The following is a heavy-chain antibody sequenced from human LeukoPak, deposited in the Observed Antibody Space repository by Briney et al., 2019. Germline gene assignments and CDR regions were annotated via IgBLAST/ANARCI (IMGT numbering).Heavy chain of an antibody. CDR3: ATPAAGPGAEYSLY. D-gene: IGHD6-13*01. V-gene: IGHV3-21*01. CDR1: GFTFSSYS. CDR2: IDFTSRYI. Sequence: PGGSQRLSCAASGFTFSSYSMNWVRQAPGKGLEWVSSIDFTSRYIYNADSVKGRFTTSRDNAKNSLDLQMNNLKVEDTAVYYCATPAAGPGAEYSLYWGQGTLVIVSS. J-gene: IGHJ1*01.